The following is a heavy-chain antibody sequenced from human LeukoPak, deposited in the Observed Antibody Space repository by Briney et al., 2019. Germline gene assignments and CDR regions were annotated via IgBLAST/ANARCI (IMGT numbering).Heavy chain of an antibody. V-gene: IGHV3-23*01. CDR1: GFTFSSYA. CDR2: ISGSGGST. CDR3: AKTFFVLRYFDFHDAFDI. Sequence: GGSLRLSCAASGFTFSSYAMSWVRQAPGKGLEWVSAISGSGGSTYYADSVKGRFTISRDNSKNTLYLQMNSLRAEDTAVYYCAKTFFVLRYFDFHDAFDIWGQGTMVTVSS. J-gene: IGHJ3*02. D-gene: IGHD3-9*01.